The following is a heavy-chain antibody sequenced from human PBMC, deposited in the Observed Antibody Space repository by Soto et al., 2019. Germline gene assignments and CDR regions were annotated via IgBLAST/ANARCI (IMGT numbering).Heavy chain of an antibody. V-gene: IGHV3-73*01. D-gene: IGHD2-2*01. CDR3: TSSFCRSSGCYDH. Sequence: VQRAESGGGLVPPGGSLKLSCEVSDFTFSGSAMNWVRQASGKGLEWLGRIRSKTSNYATSYAASVRGRFTISRDDSRNRAYLQMNGLKADDTAMYYCTSSFCRSSGCYDHWGQGTPVTVS. J-gene: IGHJ4*02. CDR1: DFTFSGSA. CDR2: IRSKTSNYAT.